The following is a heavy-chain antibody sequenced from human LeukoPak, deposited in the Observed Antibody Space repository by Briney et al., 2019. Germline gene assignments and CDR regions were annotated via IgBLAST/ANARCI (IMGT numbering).Heavy chain of an antibody. CDR3: ARDRRYYDSSGPYFDY. V-gene: IGHV1-18*01. D-gene: IGHD3-22*01. J-gene: IGHJ4*02. CDR2: ISAYNGNT. Sequence: ASVKFSCKASGYTFTSYGISWVRQAPGQGLEWMGWISAYNGNTNYAQKLQGRVTMTTDTSTSTAYMELRSLRSDDTAVYYCARDRRYYDSSGPYFDYWGQGTLVTVSS. CDR1: GYTFTSYG.